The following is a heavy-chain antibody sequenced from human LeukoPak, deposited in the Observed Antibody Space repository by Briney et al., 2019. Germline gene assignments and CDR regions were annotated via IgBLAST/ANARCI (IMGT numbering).Heavy chain of an antibody. J-gene: IGHJ4*02. CDR2: ISAYNGNT. D-gene: IGHD2-2*01. V-gene: IGHV1-18*01. Sequence: ASVKVSCKASGYTFTSHGISWVRQAPGQGLEWMGWISAYNGNTNCAQKLQGRVTMTTDTSTSTAYMELRSLRSDDTAVYYCARGGLYCSSTTCYDTMGYWGQGALVTVSS. CDR1: GYTFTSHG. CDR3: ARGGLYCSSTTCYDTMGY.